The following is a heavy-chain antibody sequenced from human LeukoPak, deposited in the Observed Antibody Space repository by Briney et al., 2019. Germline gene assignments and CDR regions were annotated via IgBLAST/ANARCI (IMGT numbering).Heavy chain of an antibody. J-gene: IGHJ3*02. CDR2: ISSSSSAI. CDR1: GFTFTTYT. Sequence: SGGSLRLSCAASGFTFTTYTMNWVRQTRGKGLEWVSFISSSSSAIYYADSVKGRFTISRDNAKNSLFLQMNSLRAEDTAVYYCAREYSSSSGRAFDIWGQGTMVTVSS. CDR3: AREYSSSSGRAFDI. V-gene: IGHV3-48*01. D-gene: IGHD6-6*01.